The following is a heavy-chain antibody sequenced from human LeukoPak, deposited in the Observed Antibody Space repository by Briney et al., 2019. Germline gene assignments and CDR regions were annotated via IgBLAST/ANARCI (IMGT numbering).Heavy chain of an antibody. Sequence: ASVKVSCKASGYTFTSYYMHWVRQAPGQGLEWMGIINPSGGSASYAQKFQGRVTMTRDMSTSTVYMELSSLRSEDTAVYYCARGRDDFWSGHYYYYMDVWGKGTTVTVSS. CDR3: ARGRDDFWSGHYYYYMDV. J-gene: IGHJ6*03. V-gene: IGHV1-46*01. D-gene: IGHD3-3*01. CDR1: GYTFTSYY. CDR2: INPSGGSA.